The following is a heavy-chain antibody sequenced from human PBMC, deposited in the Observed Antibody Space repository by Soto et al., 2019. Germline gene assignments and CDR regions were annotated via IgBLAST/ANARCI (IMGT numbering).Heavy chain of an antibody. CDR1: GFTFSSYS. V-gene: IGHV3-48*02. D-gene: IGHD3-22*01. CDR3: SRDPPYDSSGYPAIDY. Sequence: PGGSLRLSCAASGFTFSSYSMNWVRQAPGKGLEWVSYISSSSSTIYYADSVKGRFTISRDNAKNSLYLQMNSLRDEDTAVYYCSRDPPYDSSGYPAIDYWGQGTLVTVSS. CDR2: ISSSSSTI. J-gene: IGHJ4*02.